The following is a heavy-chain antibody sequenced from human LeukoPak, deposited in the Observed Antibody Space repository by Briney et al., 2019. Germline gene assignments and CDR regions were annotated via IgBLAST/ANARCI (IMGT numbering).Heavy chain of an antibody. D-gene: IGHD2-2*01. J-gene: IGHJ4*02. CDR1: GFTFSSYS. V-gene: IGHV3-21*01. CDR2: ISSSSSYI. CDR3: ARDHIVVVPAATPIDY. Sequence: GGSLRLSCAASGFTFSSYSMNWVRQAPGKGLEWVSSISSSSSYIYYADSVKGRFTISRDNAKNSLYLQMNSLRAEDTAVYYCARDHIVVVPAATPIDYWGQGTLVTVSS.